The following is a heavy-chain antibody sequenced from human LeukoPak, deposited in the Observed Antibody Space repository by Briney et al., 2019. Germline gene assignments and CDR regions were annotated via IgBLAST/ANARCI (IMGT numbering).Heavy chain of an antibody. CDR2: IYYSGST. D-gene: IGHD6-6*01. V-gene: IGHV4-30-4*01. J-gene: IGHJ5*02. CDR3: ARSSSSRSRNNWFDP. Sequence: PSETLSLTCTVSGDSISSGDYYWNWIRQPPGKGLEWIGYIYYSGSTYYNPSLRSRITISVDTSKNQFFLNLTSVTAADTAVYYCARSSSSRSRNNWFDPWGQGTLVTVSS. CDR1: GDSISSGDYY.